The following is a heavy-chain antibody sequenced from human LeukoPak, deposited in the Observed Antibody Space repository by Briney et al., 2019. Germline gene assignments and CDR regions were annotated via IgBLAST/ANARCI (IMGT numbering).Heavy chain of an antibody. CDR1: EFTFSSYS. Sequence: GGSLRLSCAASEFTFSSYSMNWVRQAPGKGLEWVAVIWYDGSIKYYADSVKGRFTISRDNSKNTVYLQMNSLRAEDTAVYSCARDWAHYYGYWGQGTLVTVSS. V-gene: IGHV3-33*08. CDR3: ARDWAHYYGY. D-gene: IGHD3-10*01. CDR2: IWYDGSIK. J-gene: IGHJ4*02.